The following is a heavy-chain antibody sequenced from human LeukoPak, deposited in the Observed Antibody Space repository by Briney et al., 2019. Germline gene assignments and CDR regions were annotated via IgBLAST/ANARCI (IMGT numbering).Heavy chain of an antibody. V-gene: IGHV3-53*01. CDR3: ARGNWNYHFDY. CDR2: TYSGAST. CDR1: GFTVSSNY. D-gene: IGHD1-7*01. J-gene: IGHJ4*02. Sequence: PGGSLRLSCAASGFTVSSNYMSWVRQAPGKGLEWVSVTYSGASTYYADSVKGRFTISRDNSKNTLYLQMNSLRAEDTAVYYCARGNWNYHFDYWGQGTLVTVSS.